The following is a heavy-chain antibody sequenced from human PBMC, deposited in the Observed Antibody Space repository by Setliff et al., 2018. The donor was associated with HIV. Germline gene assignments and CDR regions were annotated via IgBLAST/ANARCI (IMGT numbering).Heavy chain of an antibody. V-gene: IGHV4-34*01. Sequence: SETLSLTCAVYGGSFSGYSWNWIRRPPGKGLEWIGEINNGGRTNYNPSLKSRVTISMDTSKNQFSLKLSPVTAADTAAYYCATDPTSYCTGGNCHSGRFASWGQGTLVTVSS. D-gene: IGHD2-15*01. J-gene: IGHJ4*02. CDR1: GGSFSGYS. CDR3: ATDPTSYCTGGNCHSGRFAS. CDR2: INNGGRT.